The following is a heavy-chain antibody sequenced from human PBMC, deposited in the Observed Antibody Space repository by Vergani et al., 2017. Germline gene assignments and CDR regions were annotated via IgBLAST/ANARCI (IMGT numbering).Heavy chain of an antibody. CDR1: GFTFSSND. J-gene: IGHJ6*04. CDR3: AKEFCGTGNCYGWNHLEV. Sequence: EVQLVESGGGLVQPGGSLRLSCTVSGFTFSSNDFHWVRQTAGKGLEWVSSIGVDGDRYYSDSVKGRFTISRDNGQSYSYLDMDNLRVEDTAVYFCAKEFCGTGNCYGWNHLEVWGEGTGSPSPQ. D-gene: IGHD1-1*01. CDR2: IGVDGDR. V-gene: IGHV3-13*01.